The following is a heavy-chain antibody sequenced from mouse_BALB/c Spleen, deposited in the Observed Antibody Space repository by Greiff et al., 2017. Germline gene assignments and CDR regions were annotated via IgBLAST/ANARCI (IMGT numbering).Heavy chain of an antibody. CDR3: DRTGGYDGYNAMDY. D-gene: IGHD2-14*01. V-gene: IGHV8-8*01. CDR1: GFSLSTSGMG. J-gene: IGHJ4*01. Sequence: QVTLKVSGPGILQPSETLNLSCSFSGFSLSTSGMGLGWIRRPSGMGLEWLAHIWWDDDKRYNPALKGRLTISKDTSSNQVFLEIDSVDTADTATAACDRTGGYDGYNAMDYWGQGATVTVSS. CDR2: IWWDDDK.